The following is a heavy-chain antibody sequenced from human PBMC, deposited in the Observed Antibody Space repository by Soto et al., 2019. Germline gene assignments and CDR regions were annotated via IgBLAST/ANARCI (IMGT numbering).Heavy chain of an antibody. V-gene: IGHV4-4*02. Sequence: QVQLQESGPGLVKPSGTLSLTCAVSGGSISSSNWWSWVRQPPGKGLEWIGEIYHSGSTNYNPSLKSRVTISVATSKNQFSLKLSSVTAADTAVYYCARVSGSYYYGMDVWGQGTTVTVSS. CDR1: GGSISSSNW. CDR3: ARVSGSYYYGMDV. D-gene: IGHD1-26*01. J-gene: IGHJ6*02. CDR2: IYHSGST.